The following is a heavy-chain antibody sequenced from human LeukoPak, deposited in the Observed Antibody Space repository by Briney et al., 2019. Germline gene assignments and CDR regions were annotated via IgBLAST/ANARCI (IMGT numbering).Heavy chain of an antibody. J-gene: IGHJ6*02. CDR2: ISAYNGNT. Sequence: ASVKVSCKASGYTFTSYGISWVRQAPGQGLEWMGWISAYNGNTNYAQKLQGRVTMTTDTSTSTAYMELRSLRSDDTAVYYCARQNRASYYDFWSDYYYYYYGMDVWGQGTTVTVSS. V-gene: IGHV1-18*01. CDR3: ARQNRASYYDFWSDYYYYYYGMDV. CDR1: GYTFTSYG. D-gene: IGHD3-3*01.